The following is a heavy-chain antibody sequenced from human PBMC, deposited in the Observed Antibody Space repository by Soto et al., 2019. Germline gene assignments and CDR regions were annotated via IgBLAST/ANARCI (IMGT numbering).Heavy chain of an antibody. CDR1: GYTFPGPG. D-gene: IGHD6-19*01. CDR2: INAGNGNT. J-gene: IGHJ4*02. V-gene: IGHV1-3*01. Sequence: VKVSRKAFGYTFPGPGLHLVGQAPGQRLEWMGWINAGNGNTKYSQKFQGRVTITRDTSASTAYMELSSLRSEDTAVYYCARAVAVAADFDYWGQGTLVTVSS. CDR3: ARAVAVAADFDY.